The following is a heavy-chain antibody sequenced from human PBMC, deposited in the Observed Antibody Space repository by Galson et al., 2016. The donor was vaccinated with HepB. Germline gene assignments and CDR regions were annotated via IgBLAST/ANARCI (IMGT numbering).Heavy chain of an antibody. CDR1: GFSFSNSW. Sequence: LRLSCAASGFSFSNSWMTWVRQTPGKALERVANIGQDESHKYYVASVRGRFTISRDNAKNSLYLQMNTRRAEDTAVYYCARDRGWQQFDFWGQGTPVTVSS. CDR3: ARDRGWQQFDF. D-gene: IGHD5-24*01. J-gene: IGHJ4*02. V-gene: IGHV3-7*04. CDR2: IGQDESHK.